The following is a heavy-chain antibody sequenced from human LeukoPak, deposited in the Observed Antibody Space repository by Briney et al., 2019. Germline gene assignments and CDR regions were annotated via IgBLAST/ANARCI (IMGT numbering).Heavy chain of an antibody. J-gene: IGHJ4*02. CDR2: IYYSKNT. Sequence: SETLSLTCTVSGGSISSSNAYWGWIRQPPGKGLEWIGSIYYSKNTYYNPSLKSRVTISADTSKNQFSLTLGSVSATDTAVYYCASPRGFSYGYFDSWGQGTLVTVSS. CDR1: GGSISSSNAY. V-gene: IGHV4-39*01. CDR3: ASPRGFSYGYFDS. D-gene: IGHD5-18*01.